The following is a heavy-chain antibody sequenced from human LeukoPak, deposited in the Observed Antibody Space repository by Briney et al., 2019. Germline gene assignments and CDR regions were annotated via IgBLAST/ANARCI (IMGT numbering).Heavy chain of an antibody. CDR3: ARIVDTSGYSDFDY. CDR2: IYPGDSDT. Sequence: GDSLKISCKGSGYTFTTSWIGRVRQMPGKGLEWMGIIYPGDSDTIYSPSFQGQVTISADKSISTAYLQWSSLKASDTAMYYCARIVDTSGYSDFDYWGQGTLVTVSS. J-gene: IGHJ4*02. D-gene: IGHD3-22*01. V-gene: IGHV5-51*01. CDR1: GYTFTTSW.